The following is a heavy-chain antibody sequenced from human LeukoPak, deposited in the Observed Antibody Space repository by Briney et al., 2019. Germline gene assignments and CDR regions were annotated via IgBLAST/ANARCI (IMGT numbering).Heavy chain of an antibody. CDR1: GFTFSSYA. Sequence: GGSLRLSCAASGFTFSSYAMSWVRQAPGKGLEWVSALSGSGGTTYYADSVKGRFTISRDNSKSTLSLQMNSLRAEDTAVYYCAKVYGDYATPRTFDPWGQGTLVTVSS. D-gene: IGHD4-17*01. CDR2: LSGSGGTT. J-gene: IGHJ5*02. V-gene: IGHV3-23*01. CDR3: AKVYGDYATPRTFDP.